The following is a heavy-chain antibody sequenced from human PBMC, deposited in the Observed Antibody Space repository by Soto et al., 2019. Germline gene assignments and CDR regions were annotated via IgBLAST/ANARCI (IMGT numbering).Heavy chain of an antibody. D-gene: IGHD6-19*01. CDR1: GGSVSRTSHY. Sequence: SETLSLTCTVSGGSVSRTSHYWGWIRQPPGKGLEWIGSIHYSGSTYYNPSLKSRVTISVDTSKNQFSLKLSSVTAADTAVYYCAGQTVAPMYGITVAGTSYDYWGQGTLVTVSS. CDR3: AGQTVAPMYGITVAGTSYDY. V-gene: IGHV4-39*01. CDR2: IHYSGST. J-gene: IGHJ4*02.